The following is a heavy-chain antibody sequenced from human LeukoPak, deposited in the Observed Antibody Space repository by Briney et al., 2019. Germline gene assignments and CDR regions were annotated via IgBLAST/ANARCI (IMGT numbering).Heavy chain of an antibody. V-gene: IGHV5-51*01. CDR1: GYSFTNYW. CDR2: IYPDDSDT. D-gene: IGHD1-26*01. CDR3: ARHGVGANDAFDI. Sequence: PGESLKISCKGSGYSFTNYWIGWVRQMPGKGLEWMGGIYPDDSDTRYSASFQGQVTISADKSISTAYLQWSGLKASDTAMYYCARHGVGANDAFDIWGQGTMVTVSS. J-gene: IGHJ3*02.